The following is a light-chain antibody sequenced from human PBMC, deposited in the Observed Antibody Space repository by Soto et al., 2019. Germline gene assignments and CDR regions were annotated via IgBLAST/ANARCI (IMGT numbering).Light chain of an antibody. Sequence: QSVLTQPASVSGSPGQSITLSCTGTSSDVGAYNYVSRYQQHPGKAPKLMIYEVSNRPSGVSNRFSGSKSGSTASLTISGLQAEDEADYYCSSYTSSSTYVFGTGTKVTVL. CDR3: SSYTSSSTYV. J-gene: IGLJ1*01. CDR2: EVS. CDR1: SSDVGAYNY. V-gene: IGLV2-14*01.